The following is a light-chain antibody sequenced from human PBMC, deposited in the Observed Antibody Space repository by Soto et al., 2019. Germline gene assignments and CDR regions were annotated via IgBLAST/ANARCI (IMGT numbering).Light chain of an antibody. Sequence: EIVLAQSPGTLSLSPGDRATLSCRASQSFNSRYLAWFQQRPGLAPRLLIYATSSRAADIPDRFSGSGSGTDFTLTINRLEPEDFAVYYCQQYGSAPWTFGQGTKVEIK. V-gene: IGKV3-20*01. CDR1: QSFNSRY. CDR3: QQYGSAPWT. J-gene: IGKJ1*01. CDR2: ATS.